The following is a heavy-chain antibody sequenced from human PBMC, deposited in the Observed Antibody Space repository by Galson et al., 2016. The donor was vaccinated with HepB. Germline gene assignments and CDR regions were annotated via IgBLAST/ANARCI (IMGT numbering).Heavy chain of an antibody. CDR3: ARDLVPAAAYYSEY. V-gene: IGHV3-33*01. J-gene: IGHJ4*02. D-gene: IGHD2-2*01. Sequence: SLRLSCAASGFTFSNYGMHWVRQAPGKGLEWVAATWYDGSNKDYADSVKGRFTISRDNSKNTLYLQMNSLRAEDTAVYYCARDLVPAAAYYSEYWGQGTLVTVSS. CDR2: TWYDGSNK. CDR1: GFTFSNYG.